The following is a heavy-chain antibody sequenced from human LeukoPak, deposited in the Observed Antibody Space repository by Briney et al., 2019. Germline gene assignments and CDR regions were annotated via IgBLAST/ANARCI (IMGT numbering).Heavy chain of an antibody. CDR1: GFTFSSYG. V-gene: IGHV3-23*01. J-gene: IGHJ4*02. CDR2: ISGSGGST. Sequence: PGGSLRLSCAASGFTFSSYGMHWVRQAPGKGLEWVSAISGSGGSTYYADSVKGRFTISRDNSKNTLYLQMNSLRAEDTAVYYCAKGGLLVRGVIRPFDYWGQGTLVTVSS. D-gene: IGHD3-10*01. CDR3: AKGGLLVRGVIRPFDY.